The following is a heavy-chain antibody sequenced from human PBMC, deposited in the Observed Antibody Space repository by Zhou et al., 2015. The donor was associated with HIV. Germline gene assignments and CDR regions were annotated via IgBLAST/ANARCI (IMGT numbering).Heavy chain of an antibody. CDR1: GITFSTYA. J-gene: IGHJ4*02. Sequence: EVQLLESGGGVVQPGGSLRLSCAASGITFSTYAMNWVRQAPGKGLEWVSLISWDGGSTYYADSVKGRFTISRDNSKNSLYLQMNSLRVEDTAVYYCVRYRSNYLDYWGQGTLVTVSS. CDR2: ISWDGGST. D-gene: IGHD6-19*01. CDR3: VRYRSNYLDY. V-gene: IGHV3-43*02.